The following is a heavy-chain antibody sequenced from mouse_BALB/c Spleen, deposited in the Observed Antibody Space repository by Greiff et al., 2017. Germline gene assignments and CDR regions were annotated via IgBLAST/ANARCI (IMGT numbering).Heavy chain of an antibody. CDR1: GDSITSGY. Sequence: EVHLVESGPSLVKPSQTLSLTCSVTGDSITSGYWNWIRKFPGNKLEYMGYISYSGSTYYNPSLKSRISITRDTSKNQYYLQLNSVTTEDTATYYCARYGGMDYDDYYAMDYWGQGTSVTVSS. V-gene: IGHV3-8*02. CDR2: ISYSGST. J-gene: IGHJ4*01. CDR3: ARYGGMDYDDYYAMDY. D-gene: IGHD2-4*01.